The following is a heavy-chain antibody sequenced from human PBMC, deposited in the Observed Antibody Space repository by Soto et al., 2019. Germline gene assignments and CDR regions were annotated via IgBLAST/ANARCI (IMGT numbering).Heavy chain of an antibody. CDR2: ISSNSAYI. CDR3: TRNASRDSSARGWFDP. J-gene: IGHJ5*02. CDR1: GFTFRSFT. Sequence: GSLRLSCAASGFTFRSFTMNWVRQAPGKGLEWVSTISSNSAYIYYTDALRGRFTISRDNAKNSLHLQMNSLRAEDTAVYYCTRNASRDSSARGWFDPWGPGTLVTVSS. D-gene: IGHD6-13*01. V-gene: IGHV3-21*01.